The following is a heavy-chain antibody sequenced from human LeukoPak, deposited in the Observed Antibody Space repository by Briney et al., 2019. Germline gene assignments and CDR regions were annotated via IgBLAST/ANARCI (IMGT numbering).Heavy chain of an antibody. D-gene: IGHD2-2*01. V-gene: IGHV4-4*07. J-gene: IGHJ4*02. Sequence: PSETLSLTCSVSGGSISYYYWTRIRQPAGKGLEWIGRIYTSGGTNYNPSLKSRVTMSVDTSKNQFSLKLSSVTAADTAVYYCARGVVPASHFDYWGQGTLVTVSS. CDR1: GGSISYYY. CDR2: IYTSGGT. CDR3: ARGVVPASHFDY.